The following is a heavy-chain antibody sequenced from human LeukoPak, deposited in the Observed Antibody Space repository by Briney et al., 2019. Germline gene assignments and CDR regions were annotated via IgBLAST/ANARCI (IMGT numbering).Heavy chain of an antibody. CDR2: IHHSGST. CDR3: ARARLGRCTNGICRYFDS. J-gene: IGHJ4*02. Sequence: SETLSLTCAVYGEPFTGYYWSWIRQSPERGLEWLGEIHHSGSTNYNPSLKRSVTLSVDASRNEVSLKVDSVTAADTAVYFCARARLGRCTNGICRYFDSWGQGSLVTVSS. V-gene: IGHV4-34*01. CDR1: GEPFTGYY. D-gene: IGHD2-8*01.